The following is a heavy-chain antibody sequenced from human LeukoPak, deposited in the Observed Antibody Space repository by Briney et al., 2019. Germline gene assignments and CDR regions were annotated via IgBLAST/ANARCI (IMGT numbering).Heavy chain of an antibody. CDR1: GYTFTSYY. Sequence: ASVKVSCKASGYTFTSYYMHWVRQAPGQGLEWMGIINPSCGSTSYAQKFQGRVTMTRDMSTSTVYMELSSLRSEDTAVYYCARDPSYSGSYQGEFDYWGQGTLVTVSS. CDR3: ARDPSYSGSYQGEFDY. D-gene: IGHD1-26*01. V-gene: IGHV1-46*01. CDR2: INPSCGST. J-gene: IGHJ4*02.